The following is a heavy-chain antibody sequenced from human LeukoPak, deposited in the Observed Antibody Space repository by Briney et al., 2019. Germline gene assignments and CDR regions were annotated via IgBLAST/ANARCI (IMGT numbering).Heavy chain of an antibody. Sequence: SETLSLTCAVYGGSFSGYYWSWIRQPPGKGLEWIGEINHSGSTNYNPSLKSRVTISVDTSKNQFSLKLSSVTAADTAVYYCARSAVVVVAAKRGYFDYWGQGTLVTVSS. CDR1: GGSFSGYY. CDR3: ARSAVVVVAAKRGYFDY. D-gene: IGHD2-15*01. CDR2: INHSGST. V-gene: IGHV4-34*01. J-gene: IGHJ4*02.